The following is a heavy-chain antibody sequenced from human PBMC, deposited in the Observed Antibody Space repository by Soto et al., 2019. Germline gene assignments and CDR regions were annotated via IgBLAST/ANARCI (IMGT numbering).Heavy chain of an antibody. CDR2: ISAYNGNT. V-gene: IGHV1-18*01. J-gene: IGHJ6*02. CDR3: ARHRTGYAVEPGYYYGMDV. CDR1: GYTFTSYG. Sequence: QVQLVQSGAEVKKPGASVKVSCKASGYTFTSYGISWVRQAPGQGLEWMGWISAYNGNTNYAQKLQGRVTMTTDTATSTAYMELRSLRSDDTAVYYCARHRTGYAVEPGYYYGMDVWGQGTTVTVSS. D-gene: IGHD2-2*01.